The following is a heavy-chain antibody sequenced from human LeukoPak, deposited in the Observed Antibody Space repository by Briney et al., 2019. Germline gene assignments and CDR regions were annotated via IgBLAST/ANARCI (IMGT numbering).Heavy chain of an antibody. D-gene: IGHD3-10*01. CDR2: MSYGGTYE. CDR1: GFTFSNYA. J-gene: IGHJ4*02. CDR3: ARDSTYYYDSGSSGPHYFDN. V-gene: IGHV3-30*01. Sequence: TGGSLRLSCAASGFTFSNYAMHWVRQATGKGLEWVSLMSYGGTYEYYADSVKGRFTISRDNSKNTLYLQLNSLRAEDTAVYYCARDSTYYYDSGSSGPHYFDNWGQGTLVTVSS.